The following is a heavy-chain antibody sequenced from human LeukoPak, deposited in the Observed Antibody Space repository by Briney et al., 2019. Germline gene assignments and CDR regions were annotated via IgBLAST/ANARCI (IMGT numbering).Heavy chain of an antibody. J-gene: IGHJ3*02. D-gene: IGHD5-12*01. Sequence: GGSLRLSCAASGFTFSDYYMSWIRQAPGKGLEWVSYISSSGSTIYCADSVKGRFTVSRDNAKNSLYLQMNSLRAEDTAVYFCARPQGYSGYVDAFDIWGQGTMVTVSS. CDR2: ISSSGSTI. V-gene: IGHV3-11*01. CDR1: GFTFSDYY. CDR3: ARPQGYSGYVDAFDI.